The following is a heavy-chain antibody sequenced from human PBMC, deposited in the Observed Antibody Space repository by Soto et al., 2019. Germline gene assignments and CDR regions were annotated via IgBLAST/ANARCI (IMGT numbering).Heavy chain of an antibody. CDR3: ARDVPSNYYDSSGYYWDPYYYYGMDV. CDR2: ISAYNGNT. D-gene: IGHD3-22*01. V-gene: IGHV1-18*01. J-gene: IGHJ6*02. CDR1: GYTFTSYG. Sequence: ASVKVSCKASGYTFTSYGISWVRQAPGQGLEWMGWISAYNGNTNYAQKLQGRVTMTTDTSTSTAYMELRSLRSDDTAVYYCARDVPSNYYDSSGYYWDPYYYYGMDVWGQGTTVTAP.